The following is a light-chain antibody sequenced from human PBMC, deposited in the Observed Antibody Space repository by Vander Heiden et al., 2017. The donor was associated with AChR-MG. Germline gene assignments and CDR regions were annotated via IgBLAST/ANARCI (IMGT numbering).Light chain of an antibody. CDR3: RESLNVPFT. CDR1: QGIGNY. Sequence: DIQMTQSPPSLSASVGDRVTITCRASQGIGNYLVWYHQKPGKAPTLLIHTASTLHSGVPSRFSGSGSGTDFTLTISSLQPEDVGTYYCRESLNVPFTFGGGTKVDIK. J-gene: IGKJ4*01. V-gene: IGKV1-27*01. CDR2: TAS.